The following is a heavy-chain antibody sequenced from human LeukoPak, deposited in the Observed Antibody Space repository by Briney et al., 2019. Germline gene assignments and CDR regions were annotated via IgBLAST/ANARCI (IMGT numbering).Heavy chain of an antibody. J-gene: IGHJ4*02. CDR3: AKAKYSGYAPFDF. CDR1: GLMLDDYT. D-gene: IGHD5-12*01. CDR2: ITWDGGST. Sequence: PGGSLRLSCAASGLMLDDYTMNWVGQAPGKGLEWVSLITWDGGSTSQAESVRGRFTIFRDNGKNSLYQQMNSLRTEDTALYYCAKAKYSGYAPFDFWGQGTLVTVSS. V-gene: IGHV3-43*01.